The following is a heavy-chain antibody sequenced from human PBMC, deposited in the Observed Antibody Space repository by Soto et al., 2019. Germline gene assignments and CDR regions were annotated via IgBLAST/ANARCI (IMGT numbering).Heavy chain of an antibody. D-gene: IGHD2-8*01. V-gene: IGHV4-31*03. CDR2: IYDSGST. CDR3: ARGSSMVYAIALPFYFDY. CDR1: GGSISSGGYY. Sequence: QVQLQESGPGLVKPSQTLSLTCTVSGGSISSGGYYWSWIRQHPRKGLEWIGYIYDSGSTYNNLSLKSRVTISVDTSKNQFSLKLSSVTAADTSVYYCARGSSMVYAIALPFYFDYWGQGTLVTVSS. J-gene: IGHJ4*02.